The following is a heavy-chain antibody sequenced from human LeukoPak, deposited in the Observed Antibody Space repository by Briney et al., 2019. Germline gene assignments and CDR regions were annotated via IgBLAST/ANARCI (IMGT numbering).Heavy chain of an antibody. V-gene: IGHV4-59*11. CDR2: ISYTGST. CDR3: ARTAKYYYGSETYYFFDY. D-gene: IGHD3-10*01. Sequence: SETLSLTCTVSGGSISSHYWSWIRQPPGKGLEWIGYISYTGSTTYNSSLKSRVTISLDTSQNQFSLKLTSVTPADTAVYYCARTAKYYYGSETYYFFDYWGQGTLVTVSS. CDR1: GGSISSHY. J-gene: IGHJ4*02.